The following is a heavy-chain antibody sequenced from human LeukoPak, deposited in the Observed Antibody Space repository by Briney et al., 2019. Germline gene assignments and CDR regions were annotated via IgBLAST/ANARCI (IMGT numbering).Heavy chain of an antibody. J-gene: IGHJ4*02. Sequence: SETLSLTCTVSGYSISSGYYWGWIRQPPGKGLEWIGSIYHSGSTYYNPSLKSRVTISVDTSKNQFSLKLSSVTAADTAVYYCARDGLGDYQTFDYWGQGTLVTVSS. CDR3: ARDGLGDYQTFDY. V-gene: IGHV4-38-2*02. CDR2: IYHSGST. CDR1: GYSISSGYY. D-gene: IGHD4-17*01.